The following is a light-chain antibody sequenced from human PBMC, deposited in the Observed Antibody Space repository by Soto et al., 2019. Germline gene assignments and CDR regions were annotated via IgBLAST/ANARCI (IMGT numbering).Light chain of an antibody. CDR2: DAS. Sequence: EIVLTQSPGTLSLSPGERATLSCRASQSVSSNYLAWYQQKPGQAPRFLMYDASSRANGIPDRFSGSGSGTDFTLTISRLEPEDFAVYYCQQYGSSPLTFGGGTKVEIK. CDR3: QQYGSSPLT. CDR1: QSVSSNY. J-gene: IGKJ4*01. V-gene: IGKV3-20*01.